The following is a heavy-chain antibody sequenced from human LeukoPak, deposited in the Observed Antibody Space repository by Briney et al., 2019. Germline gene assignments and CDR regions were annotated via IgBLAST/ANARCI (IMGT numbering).Heavy chain of an antibody. D-gene: IGHD3-10*01. CDR3: AGSGGLANTGAVFDY. J-gene: IGHJ4*02. CDR2: IYHSGST. CDR1: GGSISSSNW. V-gene: IGHV4-4*02. Sequence: SETLSLTCAVSGGSISSSNWWSWVRQPPGKGLEWIGEIYHSGSTNYNPSLKSRVTISVDTSRNQFSMKLNSVTAADTAVYYCAGSGGLANTGAVFDYWGQGTLVTVSS.